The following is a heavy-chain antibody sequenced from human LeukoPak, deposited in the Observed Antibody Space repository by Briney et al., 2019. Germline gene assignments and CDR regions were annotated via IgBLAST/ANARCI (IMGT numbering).Heavy chain of an antibody. CDR3: ARPHSSGHSWFDP. CDR1: GFTFSSYL. CDR2: INQDGSVK. Sequence: PGGSLRLSCAASGFTFSSYLMTWVRQAPGKGLEWVANINQDGSVKYYVDSVKGRFTISRDNAKTSLSLQMNSLRAEDTAVYYCARPHSSGHSWFDPWGQGTLVTVSS. J-gene: IGHJ5*02. D-gene: IGHD6-19*01. V-gene: IGHV3-7*05.